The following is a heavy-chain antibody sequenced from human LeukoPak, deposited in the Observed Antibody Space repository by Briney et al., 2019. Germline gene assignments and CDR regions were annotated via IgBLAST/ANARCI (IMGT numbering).Heavy chain of an antibody. V-gene: IGHV4-34*01. CDR2: INHSGST. CDR1: GGSISSYY. J-gene: IGHJ6*03. Sequence: PSETLSLTCTVSGGSISSYYWSWIRQPPGKGLEWIGEINHSGSTNYNPSLKSRVTISVDTSKNQFSLKLSSVTAADTAVYYCARRLVRGARGYYYMDVWGKGTTVTISS. CDR3: ARRLVRGARGYYYMDV. D-gene: IGHD3-10*01.